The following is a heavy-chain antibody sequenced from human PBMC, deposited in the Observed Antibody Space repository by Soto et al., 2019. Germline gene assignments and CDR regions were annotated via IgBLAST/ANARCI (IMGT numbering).Heavy chain of an antibody. CDR1: GFAFSRYW. CDR3: ASSLL. J-gene: IGHJ4*02. Sequence: EVQMVESGGGLVQPGGSLRLSCAASGFAFSRYWMYWVRQAPGKGLEWVANINEDGSEMNYVDSVKGRFTISRDNAKTSRYRQMNSLRVEDTAVYYCASSLLRGQGTLVTVSS. V-gene: IGHV3-7*01. CDR2: INEDGSEM.